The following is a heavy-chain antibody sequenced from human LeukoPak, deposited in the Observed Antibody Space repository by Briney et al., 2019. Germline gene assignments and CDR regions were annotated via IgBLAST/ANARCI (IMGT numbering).Heavy chain of an antibody. CDR3: ASDFAHACLS. CDR1: EFSPCRKY. CDR2: MYSGGST. D-gene: IGHD5/OR15-5a*01. V-gene: IGHV3-66*01. J-gene: IGHJ5*02. Sequence: GGSLSLSCAPSEFSPCRKYMTWVREARGKALEWVSLMYSGGSTYYSDSVKGRFTISRDNAKNSLSLQMNSLRAEDTAIYYCASDFAHACLSWGRGSLVSVSS.